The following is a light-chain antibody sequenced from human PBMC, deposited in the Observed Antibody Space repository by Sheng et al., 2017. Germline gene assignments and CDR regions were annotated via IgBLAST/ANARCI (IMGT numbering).Light chain of an antibody. CDR3: QHYYSWPRT. J-gene: IGKJ1*01. CDR1: QSLGDF. V-gene: IGKV3-15*01. Sequence: EIVLTQSPGTLSVSPGERATLSCRASQSLGDFLAWFQQKPGQPPRLLISRASTRATGVPARFSGSGFGTEFTLTISSLQPEDFASYYCQHYYSWPRTFGQGTKVEIK. CDR2: RAS.